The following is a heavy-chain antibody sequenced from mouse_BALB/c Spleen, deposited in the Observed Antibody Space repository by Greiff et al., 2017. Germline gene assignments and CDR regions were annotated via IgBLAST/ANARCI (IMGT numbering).Heavy chain of an antibody. CDR3: ARSSTMITGGHAMDY. CDR2: IWAGGST. CDR1: GFSLTSYG. Sequence: QVQLQQSGPGLVAPSQSLSITCTVSGFSLTSYGVHWVRQPPGKGLEWLGVIWAGGSTNYNSALMSRLSISKDNSKSQVFLKMNSLQTDDTAMYYCARSSTMITGGHAMDYWGQGTSVTVSS. V-gene: IGHV2-9*02. D-gene: IGHD2-4*01. J-gene: IGHJ4*01.